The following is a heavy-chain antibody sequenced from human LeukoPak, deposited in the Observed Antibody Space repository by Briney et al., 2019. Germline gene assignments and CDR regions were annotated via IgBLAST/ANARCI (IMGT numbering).Heavy chain of an antibody. CDR2: ISYDGSNK. Sequence: PGGSLRLSCAASGFTFSSYGMHWVRQAPGKGLEWVAVISYDGSNKYYADSVKGRFTISRDNSKNTLYLQMNSLRAEDTAVYYCAKDSRGITIFGVAPVYYFDYWGQGTLVTVSS. CDR3: AKDSRGITIFGVAPVYYFDY. D-gene: IGHD3-3*01. J-gene: IGHJ4*02. V-gene: IGHV3-30*18. CDR1: GFTFSSYG.